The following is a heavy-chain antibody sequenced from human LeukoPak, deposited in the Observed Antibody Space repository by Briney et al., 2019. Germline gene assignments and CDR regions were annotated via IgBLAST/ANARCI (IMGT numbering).Heavy chain of an antibody. D-gene: IGHD2-2*01. CDR1: GGSISSYY. V-gene: IGHV4-59*01. CDR3: ARDAGYSCSSTSCYLSWFDP. CDR2: IYYSGST. J-gene: IGHJ5*02. Sequence: PSGTLSLTCTVSGGSISSYYWSWIRQPPGKGLEWIGYIYYSGSTNYNPSLKSRVTISVGTSKNQFSLKLSSVTAADTAVYYCARDAGYSCSSTSCYLSWFDPWGQGTLVTVSS.